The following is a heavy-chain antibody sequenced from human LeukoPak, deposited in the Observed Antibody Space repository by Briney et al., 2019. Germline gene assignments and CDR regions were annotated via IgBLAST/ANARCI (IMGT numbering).Heavy chain of an antibody. J-gene: IGHJ3*02. CDR3: ARRAGPMVRGVIRAFDI. D-gene: IGHD3-10*01. Sequence: SETLSLTCAVYGGSFSGYYWSWIRQPPGKGLEWIGEINHSGSTNYNPSLKSRVTISVDTPKNQFSLKLSSVTAADTAVYYCARRAGPMVRGVIRAFDIWGQGTMVTVSS. CDR1: GGSFSGYY. CDR2: INHSGST. V-gene: IGHV4-34*01.